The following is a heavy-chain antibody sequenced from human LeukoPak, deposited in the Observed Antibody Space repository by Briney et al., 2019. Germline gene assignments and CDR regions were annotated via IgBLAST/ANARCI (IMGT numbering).Heavy chain of an antibody. J-gene: IGHJ6*02. D-gene: IGHD2-15*01. Sequence: GGSLRLSCAASGFTVSSNYMSWVRKAPGKGLEWVSVIYSGGSTYYADSVKGRFTISRDNSKNTLYLQMNSLRAEDTAVYYCASSAKAPRRYYYYGMDVWGQGTTVTVSS. V-gene: IGHV3-53*01. CDR1: GFTVSSNY. CDR2: IYSGGST. CDR3: ASSAKAPRRYYYYGMDV.